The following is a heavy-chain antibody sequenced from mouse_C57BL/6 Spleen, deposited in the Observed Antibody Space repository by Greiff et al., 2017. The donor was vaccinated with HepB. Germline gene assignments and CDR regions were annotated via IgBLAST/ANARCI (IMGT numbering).Heavy chain of an antibody. D-gene: IGHD5-1*01. CDR3: AKYQGAMDY. V-gene: IGHV1-82*01. CDR2: IYPGDGDT. CDR1: GYAFSSSW. J-gene: IGHJ4*01. Sequence: QVQLKESGPELVKPGASVKISCKASGYAFSSSWMNWVKQRPGKGLEWIGRIYPGDGDTNYNGKFQGKATLTADKSSSTAYMQLSSLTSEDSAVYFCAKYQGAMDYWGQGTSVTVSS.